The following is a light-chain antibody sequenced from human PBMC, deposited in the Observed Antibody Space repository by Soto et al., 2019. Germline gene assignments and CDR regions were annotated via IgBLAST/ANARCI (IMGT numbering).Light chain of an antibody. Sequence: IVLTQSPGTLSLSPGERATLSCRASQSVSNNYLAWYQQQPGQAPRLLSYGASNRATGIPDRFSGSGSGTEFTLTISRLEPEDFEIYYCQFYGSSLITFGQGTRLEIK. CDR2: GAS. CDR1: QSVSNNY. J-gene: IGKJ5*01. V-gene: IGKV3-20*01. CDR3: QFYGSSLIT.